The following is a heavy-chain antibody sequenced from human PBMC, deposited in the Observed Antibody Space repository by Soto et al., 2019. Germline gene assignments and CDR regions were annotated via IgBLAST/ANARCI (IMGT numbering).Heavy chain of an antibody. J-gene: IGHJ6*02. D-gene: IGHD2-15*01. CDR1: GCSISSYY. Sequence: PXETLCLTCTVAGCSISSYYWSWIRQPAGKGLEWIGRIYTSGSTNYNPSLKSRVTMSVDTSKNQFSLKLSSVTAADTAVHYCARDRTRYCSGGSGYSYYYYGMDVWGQGATATVS. CDR3: ARDRTRYCSGGSGYSYYYYGMDV. V-gene: IGHV4-4*07. CDR2: IYTSGST.